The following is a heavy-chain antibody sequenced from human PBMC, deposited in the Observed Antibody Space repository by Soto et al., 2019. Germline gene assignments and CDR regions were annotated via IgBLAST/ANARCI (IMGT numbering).Heavy chain of an antibody. D-gene: IGHD2-21*01. CDR2: ISWNSGNI. J-gene: IGHJ4*02. Sequence: EVQLVESGGGLVQPGRSLRLSCAASGFIFENSGMHWVRQAPGKGLEWVSVISWNSGNIGYADSVKGRFSISRDNAKKSLYLQMNSLRPDDTAFYFCVKAGVRDLIVEVPVYFDIWGLGTLVTVSS. CDR3: VKAGVRDLIVEVPVYFDI. V-gene: IGHV3-9*01. CDR1: GFIFENSG.